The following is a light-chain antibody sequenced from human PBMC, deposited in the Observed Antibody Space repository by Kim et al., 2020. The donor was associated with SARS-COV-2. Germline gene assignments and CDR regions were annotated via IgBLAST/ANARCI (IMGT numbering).Light chain of an antibody. Sequence: ASVGDRVSINCRASQGVSSFLAWYQQKPGKAPNLLIHTASTLHYGVPSRFSGSESGTEFTLTISSLQPEDFATYYCQQLKTYPLTFGQGTRLEIK. J-gene: IGKJ5*01. V-gene: IGKV1-9*01. CDR1: QGVSSF. CDR3: QQLKTYPLT. CDR2: TAS.